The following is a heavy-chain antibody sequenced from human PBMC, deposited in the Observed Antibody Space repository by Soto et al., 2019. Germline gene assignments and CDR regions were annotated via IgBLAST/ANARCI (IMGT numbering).Heavy chain of an antibody. CDR3: TKNSAYALDY. D-gene: IGHD5-12*01. J-gene: IGHJ4*02. V-gene: IGHV4-4*02. CDR2: LHHGGST. CDR1: RYSINNNNW. Sequence: PSETLSLTCDVSRYSINNNNWWSWVRQSPGGGLEWIGELHHGGSTNYNPSLESRVTFSVDISKNQFFLKLSSVTAADTAVYYCTKNSAYALDYWGQGTLVTVSS.